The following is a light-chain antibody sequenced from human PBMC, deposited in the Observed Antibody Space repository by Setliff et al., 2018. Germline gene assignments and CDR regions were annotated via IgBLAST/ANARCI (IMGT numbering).Light chain of an antibody. V-gene: IGLV2-14*01. CDR3: SSYTRTTYYV. CDR2: EVT. CDR1: SSDVGAYNY. J-gene: IGLJ1*01. Sequence: QSALAQPASVSGSPGQSITISCTGTSSDVGAYNYVSWYQQHSGKAPKLVIYEVTNRPSGVSNRFSGSKSGNTASLTISGLQADDEADYYCSSYTRTTYYVFGAGTRSPS.